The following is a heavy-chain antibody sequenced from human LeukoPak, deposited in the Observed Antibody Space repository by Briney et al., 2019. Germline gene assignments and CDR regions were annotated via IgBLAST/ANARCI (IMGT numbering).Heavy chain of an antibody. CDR2: INIYNGNT. D-gene: IGHD6-19*01. Sequence: ASVKVSCKASGYTFTTYGISWVGQAPGQGLEWMGLINIYNGNTNYAQKLQGRVTMTTDTSTSTAYMELRSLRSDDTAVYSCARQAGGYSSGWYQFHFEYWGQGTVVTVSS. J-gene: IGHJ4*02. V-gene: IGHV1-18*04. CDR1: GYTFTTYG. CDR3: ARQAGGYSSGWYQFHFEY.